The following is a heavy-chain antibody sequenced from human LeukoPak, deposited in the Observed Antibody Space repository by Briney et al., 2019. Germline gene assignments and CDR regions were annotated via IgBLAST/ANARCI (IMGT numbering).Heavy chain of an antibody. CDR2: INHSGST. D-gene: IGHD6-19*01. Sequence: PSETLSLTCAVYGGSFSGYYWSGIRQPPGKGLEWIGEINHSGSTNYNPSLKSRVTISVDTSKNQFSLKLSSVTAADTAVYYCAREESVAGTTGDYWGQGTLVTVSS. CDR1: GGSFSGYY. J-gene: IGHJ4*02. CDR3: AREESVAGTTGDY. V-gene: IGHV4-34*01.